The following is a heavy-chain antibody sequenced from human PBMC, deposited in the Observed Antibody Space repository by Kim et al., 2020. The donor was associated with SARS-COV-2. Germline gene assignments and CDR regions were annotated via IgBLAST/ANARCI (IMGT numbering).Heavy chain of an antibody. D-gene: IGHD4-17*01. CDR2: IYETGSS. CDR1: GGSISSSSSY. Sequence: SETLSLTCTVSGGSISSSSSYWGWVRQSPGKGLQWIANIYETGSSVSDPSLKSRVTVSVDTSKNQVSLTLNSVTPADTAAYYCARRYGTLFDYWGQGILV. J-gene: IGHJ4*02. CDR3: ARRYGTLFDY. V-gene: IGHV4-39*01.